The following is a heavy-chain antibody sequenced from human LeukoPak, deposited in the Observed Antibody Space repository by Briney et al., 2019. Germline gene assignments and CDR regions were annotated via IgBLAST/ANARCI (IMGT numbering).Heavy chain of an antibody. J-gene: IGHJ4*02. V-gene: IGHV4-4*07. CDR2: IYTSGST. CDR3: ARDSGSHRPFDY. CDR1: GGSIRSYY. D-gene: IGHD1-26*01. Sequence: SETLSLTCTVSGGSIRSYYWSWVRQPAGEGLEWIGHIYTSGSTNYNPSLKSRVTISVDTSKNQFSLKLSSVTAADTAVYYCARDSGSHRPFDYWGQGTLVTVSS.